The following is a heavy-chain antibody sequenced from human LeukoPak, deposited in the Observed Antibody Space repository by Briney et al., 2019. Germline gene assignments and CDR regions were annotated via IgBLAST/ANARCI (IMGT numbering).Heavy chain of an antibody. V-gene: IGHV3-30*02. J-gene: IGHJ4*02. CDR3: ASPIGGIAAAGGY. CDR1: GFTFSSYG. Sequence: GGSLRLSCAASGFTFSSYGMHWVRQAPGKGLEWVAFIRYDGSNKYYADSVKGRFTISRDNSKNTLYLQMNSLRAEDTAVYYCASPIGGIAAAGGYWGQGTLVTVSS. D-gene: IGHD6-13*01. CDR2: IRYDGSNK.